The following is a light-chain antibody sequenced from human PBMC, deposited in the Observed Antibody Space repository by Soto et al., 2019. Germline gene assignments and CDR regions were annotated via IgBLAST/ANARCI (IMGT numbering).Light chain of an antibody. J-gene: IGLJ3*02. Sequence: QSVLTQPPSVSGAPGQRVTISCTGSNSNIGAGYDVHWYQQYPGTAPKLLIYSNTNRPSGVPDRFSASKSGTSASLAITGLQAEDEDYYYCQSYESGWGVFGGGTKLTVL. CDR2: SNT. CDR3: QSYESGWGV. V-gene: IGLV1-40*01. CDR1: NSNIGAGYD.